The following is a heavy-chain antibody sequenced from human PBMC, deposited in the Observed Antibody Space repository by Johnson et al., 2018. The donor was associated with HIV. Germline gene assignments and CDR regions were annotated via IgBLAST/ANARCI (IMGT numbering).Heavy chain of an antibody. CDR1: GFTFSSYG. J-gene: IGHJ3*02. Sequence: QVQVVESGGGVVQPGGSPRLSCAASGFTFSSYGMHWVRQAPGKGLEWVAFIRYDGSNKYYADSVKGRFTISRDNSKNTLYLQMNSLRAEDTAVYYCAKVSIVVGTRGAFDIWGQGTMVTVSS. D-gene: IGHD3-22*01. V-gene: IGHV3-30*02. CDR3: AKVSIVVGTRGAFDI. CDR2: IRYDGSNK.